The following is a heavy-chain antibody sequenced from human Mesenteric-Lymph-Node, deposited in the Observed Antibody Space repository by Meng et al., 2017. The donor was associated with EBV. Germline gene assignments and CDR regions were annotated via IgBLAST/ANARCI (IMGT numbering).Heavy chain of an antibody. J-gene: IGHJ4*02. D-gene: IGHD1-1*01. CDR1: GGSVTRGSHY. CDR3: ARGRRGVQYFDF. V-gene: IGHV4-61*01. CDR2: IHYSGST. Sequence: QGHPQLSGPGPVKPSETLSLTWPGTGGSVTRGSHYWNWISQPPGKRLAWIVYIHYSGSTNYHPSLKSQITISVDTSKNQLSLRVSHVTAADTAVYYCARGRRGVQYFDFWGQGALVTVSS.